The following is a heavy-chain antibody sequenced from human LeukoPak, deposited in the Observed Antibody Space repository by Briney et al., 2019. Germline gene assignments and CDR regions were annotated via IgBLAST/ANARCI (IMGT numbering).Heavy chain of an antibody. CDR2: INSDGGGA. CDR3: ARDVPHNWFDT. Sequence: GGSLRLSCAASGITFGNNWMHWVRQGPGKGLAWISRINSDGGGAIYADSVKGRFTVSRDNAKNTLYLLMNSLRAEDTAVYYCARDVPHNWFDTWGQGTLVTVSS. V-gene: IGHV3-74*01. J-gene: IGHJ5*02. CDR1: GITFGNNW.